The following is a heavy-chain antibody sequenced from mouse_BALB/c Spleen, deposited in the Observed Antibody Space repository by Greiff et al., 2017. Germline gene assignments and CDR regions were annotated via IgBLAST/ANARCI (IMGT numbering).Heavy chain of an antibody. CDR1: GYTFSSYW. V-gene: IGHV1-9*01. Sequence: VQLVESGAELMKPGASVKISCKATGYTFSSYWIEWVKQRPGHGLEWIGEILPGSGSTNYNEKFKGKATFTADTSSNTAYMQLSSLTSEDSAVYYCARRDYYGNFWFAYWGQGTLVTVSA. CDR3: ARRDYYGNFWFAY. CDR2: ILPGSGST. D-gene: IGHD2-1*01. J-gene: IGHJ3*01.